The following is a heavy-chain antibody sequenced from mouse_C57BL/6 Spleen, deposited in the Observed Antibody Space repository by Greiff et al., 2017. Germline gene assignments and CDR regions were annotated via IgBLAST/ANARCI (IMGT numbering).Heavy chain of an antibody. CDR2: ISDGGSYT. D-gene: IGHD2-12*01. CDR3: ARGYDGEASFAS. CDR1: GFTFSSYA. Sequence: EVHLVESGGGLVKPGGSLKLSCAASGFTFSSYAMSWVRQTPEKRLEWVATISDGGSYTYYPDNVKGRFTISRDNAKNNLYLQMSHLKSEDTAMYYCARGYDGEASFASWGQGTLVTVSA. J-gene: IGHJ3*01. V-gene: IGHV5-4*01.